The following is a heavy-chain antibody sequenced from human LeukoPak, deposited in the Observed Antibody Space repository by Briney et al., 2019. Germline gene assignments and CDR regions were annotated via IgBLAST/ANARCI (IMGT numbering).Heavy chain of an antibody. J-gene: IGHJ5*02. CDR3: VSQEVAPP. CDR2: VKEDGTTK. V-gene: IGHV3-7*01. Sequence: GGSLRLSCAASGFSFTNYWMSWVRQAPGKGLEWVANVKEDGTTKQYVDSVKGRFTISRDNAKNSLYLQMDSLRAEDTAVYYCVSQEVAPPWGQGTLVTVSS. CDR1: GFSFTNYW. D-gene: IGHD5-24*01.